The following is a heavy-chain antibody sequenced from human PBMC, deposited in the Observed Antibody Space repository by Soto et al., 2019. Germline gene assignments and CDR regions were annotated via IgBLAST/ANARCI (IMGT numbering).Heavy chain of an antibody. CDR1: GGSIRSGGYY. Sequence: SETLSLTCTVSGGSIRSGGYYWSWIRQHPGKGLEWIGYIYYSGSTYYNPSLKSRVTISVDTSKNQFSLKLSSVTAADTAVYYCARVSDYWYGWFDPWGQGTLVTVSS. CDR2: IYYSGST. CDR3: ARVSDYWYGWFDP. D-gene: IGHD4-17*01. V-gene: IGHV4-31*03. J-gene: IGHJ5*02.